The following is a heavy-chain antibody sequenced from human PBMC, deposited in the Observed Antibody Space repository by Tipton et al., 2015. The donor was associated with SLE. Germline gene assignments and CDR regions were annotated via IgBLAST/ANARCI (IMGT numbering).Heavy chain of an antibody. CDR2: IYYSGST. CDR1: GGSISSSSYY. V-gene: IGHV4-39*07. CDR3: AGQGGWYVDY. J-gene: IGHJ4*02. Sequence: LRLSCTVSGGSISSSSYYWGWIRQPPGKGLEWIGSIYYSGSTYYNPSLKSRVTISVDTSKNRFSLKLSSVTAADTAVYYCAGQGGWYVDYWGQGTLVTVSS. D-gene: IGHD6-19*01.